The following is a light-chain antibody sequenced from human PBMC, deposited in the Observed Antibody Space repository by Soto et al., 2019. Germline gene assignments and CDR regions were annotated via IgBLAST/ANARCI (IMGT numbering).Light chain of an antibody. J-gene: IGKJ1*01. Sequence: EIVLTQSPATLSLSPGERATRSCRASQSVTTYLAWYQQKPGQAPRLLIYDVSNRATGIPARFSGSESGTDYTLTISTLQSEDFAVSYCQQRSNWPRTLGQGTKVHIK. V-gene: IGKV3-11*01. CDR1: QSVTTY. CDR2: DVS. CDR3: QQRSNWPRT.